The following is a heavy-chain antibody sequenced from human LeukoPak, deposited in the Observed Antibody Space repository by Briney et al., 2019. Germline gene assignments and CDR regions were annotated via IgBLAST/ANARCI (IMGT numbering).Heavy chain of an antibody. J-gene: IGHJ3*02. CDR2: IY. D-gene: IGHD3-22*01. CDR3: ARLLDNDSSGDPDTFDM. V-gene: IGHV4-59*01. CDR1: GGSITAYY. Sequence: PSETLSLTCTVSGGSITAYYWNWIRQPPGKGLEWIGSIYNYNPSLNSRVTISVDTSKNHFSLRLTSVTTADTAVYYRARLLDNDSSGDPDTFDMWGQGTMVTVSS.